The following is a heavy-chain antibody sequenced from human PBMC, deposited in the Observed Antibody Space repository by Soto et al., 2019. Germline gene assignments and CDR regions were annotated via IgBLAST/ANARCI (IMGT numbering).Heavy chain of an antibody. CDR2: SHAGNGDT. CDR3: ARVPRYTSDIVQVPAVMFEDWFVP. Sequence: QVQLVQSGAEVKKPGASVKLSCKASGYTFSNYAVQCVRQAPGQSLEWMGWSHAGNGDTKYSQKFHDRVTITRDTSASTAYMELSSLRSEDTAIYYCARVPRYTSDIVQVPAVMFEDWFVPWGQGTLVTVSS. J-gene: IGHJ5*02. CDR1: GYTFSNYA. D-gene: IGHD2-2*01. V-gene: IGHV1-3*01.